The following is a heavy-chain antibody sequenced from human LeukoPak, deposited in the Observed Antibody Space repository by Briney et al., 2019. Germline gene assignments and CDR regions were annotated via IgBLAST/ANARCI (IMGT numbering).Heavy chain of an antibody. Sequence: GGSLRLSCAASGFTFSSYGMHWVHQAPGKGLEWVAFIRYDGSNKYYADSVKGRFTISRDNSKNTLYLQMNSLRAEDTAVYYCAKDRRVGATSDYFDYWGQGTLVTVSS. J-gene: IGHJ4*02. CDR1: GFTFSSYG. CDR3: AKDRRVGATSDYFDY. D-gene: IGHD1-26*01. CDR2: IRYDGSNK. V-gene: IGHV3-30*02.